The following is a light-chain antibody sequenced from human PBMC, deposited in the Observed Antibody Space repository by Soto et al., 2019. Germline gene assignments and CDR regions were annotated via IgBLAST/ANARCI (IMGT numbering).Light chain of an antibody. CDR1: QSISTW. CDR2: KAS. Sequence: DIQMTQSPSTLSACVGDRVTITCRASQSISTWLAWYQQKPGKAPKLLISKASSLQSGVPSRFSGSGSGAEFTFTISSLEADDFATYYCQQYLTFVTFGGGTKVEI. J-gene: IGKJ4*01. CDR3: QQYLTFVT. V-gene: IGKV1-5*03.